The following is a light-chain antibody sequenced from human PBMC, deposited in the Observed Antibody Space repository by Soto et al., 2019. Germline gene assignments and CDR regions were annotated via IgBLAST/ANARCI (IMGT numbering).Light chain of an antibody. Sequence: QSALTQPPSASGSPGQSVTISCTGTSSDVGGYKYVSWYQQHPSKAPKLMIYEVSKRPSGVPDRFSGSKSGNTASLTVSGLQADDEAHYYCSSYAGSNIVLFGGGTQLTVL. V-gene: IGLV2-8*01. CDR3: SSYAGSNIVL. J-gene: IGLJ2*01. CDR1: SSDVGGYKY. CDR2: EVS.